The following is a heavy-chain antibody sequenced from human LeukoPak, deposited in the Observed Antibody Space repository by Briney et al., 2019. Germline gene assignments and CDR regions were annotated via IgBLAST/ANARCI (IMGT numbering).Heavy chain of an antibody. V-gene: IGHV3-21*04. CDR1: GFTFSSYS. CDR3: AKDMAAYYYSSGNIDY. J-gene: IGHJ4*02. Sequence: GGSLRLSCAASGFTFSSYSMNWVRQAPGKGLEWVSSISSSSSYIYYADSVKGRFTISRDNSKNSLYLQMNSLRAEDTALYYCAKDMAAYYYSSGNIDYWGQGTLVTVSS. D-gene: IGHD3-10*01. CDR2: ISSSSSYI.